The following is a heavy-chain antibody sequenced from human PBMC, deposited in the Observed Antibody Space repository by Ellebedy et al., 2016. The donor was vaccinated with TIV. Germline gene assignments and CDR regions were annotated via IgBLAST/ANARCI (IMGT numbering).Heavy chain of an antibody. J-gene: IGHJ2*01. CDR3: ARVGPFGGWYFDL. CDR2: ISSGSTYI. V-gene: IGHV3-21*01. CDR1: GFTFSSYG. D-gene: IGHD3-10*01. Sequence: PGGSLRLSCVASGFTFSSYGMNRVRQAPGKGLEWVSSISSGSTYIYYADSLKGRFTISRDNAKNSLYLQMNSLRAEDTAVYYCARVGPFGGWYFDLWGRGTLVTVSS.